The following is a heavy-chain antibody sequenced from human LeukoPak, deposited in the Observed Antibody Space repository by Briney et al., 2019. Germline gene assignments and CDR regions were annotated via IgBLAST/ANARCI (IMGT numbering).Heavy chain of an antibody. CDR2: IYSGGST. J-gene: IGHJ4*02. D-gene: IGHD5-12*01. V-gene: IGHV3-53*01. CDR3: AREGSGYDSHIPFDY. Sequence: PGESLRLSCAASGFTVSSNYMSWVRQAPGKGREWVSVIYSGGSTYYADSVKGRFTISRDNSKNTLYLQMNSLSAEDTVVYYCAREGSGYDSHIPFDYWGQGTLVTVSS. CDR1: GFTVSSNY.